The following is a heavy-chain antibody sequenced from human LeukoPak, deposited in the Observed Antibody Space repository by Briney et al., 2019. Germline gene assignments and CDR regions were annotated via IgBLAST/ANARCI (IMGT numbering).Heavy chain of an antibody. D-gene: IGHD3-22*01. Sequence: GWSLRVSCAASGFDFGAYAMNWVRQAPGKGLEWVAYFAGSDTRTYYPDSVKGRFIISRDNARNSLYLQMNSLRAEDTALYYCTTLGYHLDSWGQGTLLPVSS. V-gene: IGHV3-48*03. J-gene: IGHJ4*02. CDR3: TTLGYHLDS. CDR1: GFDFGAYA. CDR2: FAGSDTRT.